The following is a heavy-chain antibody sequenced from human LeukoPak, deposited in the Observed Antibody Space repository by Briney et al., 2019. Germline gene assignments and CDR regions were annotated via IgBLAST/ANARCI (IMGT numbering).Heavy chain of an antibody. J-gene: IGHJ4*02. D-gene: IGHD4-23*01. CDR1: GSTFNGHW. CDR3: AREWYDYGGDSEGY. V-gene: IGHV3-7*01. Sequence: PGGSLGLSCVGSGSTFNGHWLTWVRQAPGRGLEWVASIKEDGRQTHYVDSVKGRFIISRDNSKKSLYLQMNSLRIEDTAVYYCAREWYDYGGDSEGYWGQGTLVTVSS. CDR2: IKEDGRQT.